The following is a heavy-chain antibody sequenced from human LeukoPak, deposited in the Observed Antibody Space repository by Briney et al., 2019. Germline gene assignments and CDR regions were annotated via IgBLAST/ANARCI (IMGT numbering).Heavy chain of an antibody. Sequence: GGSLRLSCAASGFTFSNYAMSWVRQAPGKGPEWVSAINTNSGSIYYTDSVKGRFTTSRDNSKNTLYLQMNSLRAEDTAVYYCAKPRGYCSGGSCSGYYYYGMDVWGQGTTVTVSS. D-gene: IGHD2-15*01. CDR2: INTNSGSI. J-gene: IGHJ6*02. V-gene: IGHV3-23*01. CDR3: AKPRGYCSGGSCSGYYYYGMDV. CDR1: GFTFSNYA.